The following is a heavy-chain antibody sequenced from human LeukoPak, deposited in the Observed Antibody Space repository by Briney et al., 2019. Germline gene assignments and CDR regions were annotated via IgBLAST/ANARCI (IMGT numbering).Heavy chain of an antibody. CDR3: AYCSSTSCYGGGIDY. V-gene: IGHV1-2*06. Sequence: ASVKVSCKASGYTFTGYYMHWVRQAPGQGLEWMGRINPNSGGTNYAQKFQGRVTITADESTSTAYMELSSLRSEDTAVYYCAYCSSTSCYGGGIDYWGQGTLVTVSS. D-gene: IGHD2-2*01. CDR2: INPNSGGT. J-gene: IGHJ4*02. CDR1: GYTFTGYY.